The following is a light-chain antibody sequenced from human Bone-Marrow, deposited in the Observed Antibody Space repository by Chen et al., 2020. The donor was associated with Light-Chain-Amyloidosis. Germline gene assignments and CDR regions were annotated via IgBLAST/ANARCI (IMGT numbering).Light chain of an antibody. Sequence: QSVLTQPPSASGTPGQRVTISCSGSDSNIGTDTVYWYQQVPGTTPKLLIYRNDQRPSGIPDRFSGSKSGTSASLAISGLRFEDEADYYCATWDHGLNVGLFGGGTKLTVL. J-gene: IGLJ2*01. CDR1: DSNIGTDT. V-gene: IGLV1-47*01. CDR3: ATWDHGLNVGL. CDR2: RND.